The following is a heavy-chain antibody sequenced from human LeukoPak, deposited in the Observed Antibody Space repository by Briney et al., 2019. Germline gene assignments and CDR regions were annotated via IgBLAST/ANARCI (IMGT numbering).Heavy chain of an antibody. CDR1: GGPFSGYY. J-gene: IGHJ4*02. D-gene: IGHD3-3*01. Sequence: SETLSLTCAVYGGPFSGYYWSWIRQPPGKGLEWIGEINHSGSTNYNPSLKSRVTISVGRSKNQFSLKLSSVTAADTAVYYCARGQTGVAFDYWGQGTLVTVSS. V-gene: IGHV4-34*01. CDR3: ARGQTGVAFDY. CDR2: INHSGST.